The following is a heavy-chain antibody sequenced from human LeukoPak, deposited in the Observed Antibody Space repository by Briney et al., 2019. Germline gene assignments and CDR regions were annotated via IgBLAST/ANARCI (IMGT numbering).Heavy chain of an antibody. Sequence: PGGSLRLSXAASGFTFGSYAMSWVRQAPGRGLEWLSTISGSGGSTYYADSVKGRFTISRDNSRTTLYLQMNSLRAEDTAVYYCAKDRAAPATPCNWFDPWGQGTLVTVSS. CDR3: AKDRAAPATPCNWFDP. CDR2: ISGSGGST. D-gene: IGHD6-13*01. V-gene: IGHV3-23*01. J-gene: IGHJ5*02. CDR1: GFTFGSYA.